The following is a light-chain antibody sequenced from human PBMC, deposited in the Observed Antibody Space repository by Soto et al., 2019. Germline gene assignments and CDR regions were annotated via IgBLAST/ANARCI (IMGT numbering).Light chain of an antibody. V-gene: IGKV1-17*01. CDR3: LQYNTYPPT. Sequence: DILMTQSPSSLSASVGDRVTITFRASQGIRSDLGWYQQKQGKAPKRLIYAASGLQSGVPPRFSGSGSGTEFTLTISSLQPEDFAAYYCLQYNTYPPTFGQWTKVEIK. J-gene: IGKJ1*01. CDR2: AAS. CDR1: QGIRSD.